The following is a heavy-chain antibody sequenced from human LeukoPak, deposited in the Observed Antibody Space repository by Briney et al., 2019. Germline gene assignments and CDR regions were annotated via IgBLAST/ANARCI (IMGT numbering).Heavy chain of an antibody. CDR3: TTDTWYSAGH. V-gene: IGHV3-7*03. CDR2: IKKDGSEK. CDR1: GFTFSSYA. Sequence: PGGSLRLSCAASGFTFSSYAMSWVRQAPGKGLEWVAIIKKDGSEKYYVDSMKGRFTISRDNAKNSLFLQMNSLRAEDTAIYYCTTDTWYSAGHWGQGTLVTVPS. J-gene: IGHJ4*02. D-gene: IGHD2-15*01.